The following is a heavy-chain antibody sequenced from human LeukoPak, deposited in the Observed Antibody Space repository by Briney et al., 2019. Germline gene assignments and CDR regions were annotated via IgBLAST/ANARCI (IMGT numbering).Heavy chain of an antibody. V-gene: IGHV4-31*03. J-gene: IGHJ5*02. D-gene: IGHD2-8*01. CDR2: IYYSGST. CDR1: GGSISSGGYY. Sequence: SETLSLTCTVSGGSISSGGYYWSWIRQHPGKGLEWIGYIYYSGSTYYNLSLKSRVTISVDTSKNQFSLKLSSVTAADTAVYYCARDWPAYCTNGVCPVRFDPWGQGTLVTVSS. CDR3: ARDWPAYCTNGVCPVRFDP.